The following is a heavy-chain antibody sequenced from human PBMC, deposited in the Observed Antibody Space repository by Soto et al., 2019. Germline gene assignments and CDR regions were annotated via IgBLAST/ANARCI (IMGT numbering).Heavy chain of an antibody. J-gene: IGHJ6*02. Sequence: PSETLSLTCAVYGGSFSGYYWSWIRQPPGKGLEWIGEINHSGSTNYNPSLKSRVTISVDTSKNQFSLKLSSVTAADTAVYYCARGLGRSSGWYGRGFGMDVWGQGTTVTVS. CDR3: ARGLGRSSGWYGRGFGMDV. CDR2: INHSGST. D-gene: IGHD6-19*01. CDR1: GGSFSGYY. V-gene: IGHV4-34*01.